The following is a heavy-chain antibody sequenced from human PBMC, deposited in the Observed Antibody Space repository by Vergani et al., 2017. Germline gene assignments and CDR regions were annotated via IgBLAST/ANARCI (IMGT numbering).Heavy chain of an antibody. CDR2: IDWDDDT. CDR1: GFSLTTYGMR. Sequence: QVTLKESGPALVKPTQTLTLTCTFSGFSLTTYGMRVSWIRQPPGKALEWLARIDWDDDTYYRTSLRTRLTISKDTFKNQVALTMTNMDPVDTATYYCARTRSDSRGYYLDYWGQGTRVTVSS. V-gene: IGHV2-70*04. CDR3: ARTRSDSRGYYLDY. J-gene: IGHJ4*02. D-gene: IGHD3-22*01.